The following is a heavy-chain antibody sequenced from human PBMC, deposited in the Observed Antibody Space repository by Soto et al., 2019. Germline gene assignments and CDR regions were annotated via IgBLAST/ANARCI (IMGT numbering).Heavy chain of an antibody. CDR3: AKSPTMVRGLIFDY. V-gene: IGHV3-23*01. Sequence: PGGSLSLSCAASGFTFSSYSMNWVRQAPGKGLDWVSAIRGSGDNTYYADSVKGRFTISRDNTKNTLYLQMNSLRAEDTAVYYCAKSPTMVRGLIFDYWGQGALVTVSS. CDR1: GFTFSSYS. J-gene: IGHJ4*02. D-gene: IGHD3-10*01. CDR2: IRGSGDNT.